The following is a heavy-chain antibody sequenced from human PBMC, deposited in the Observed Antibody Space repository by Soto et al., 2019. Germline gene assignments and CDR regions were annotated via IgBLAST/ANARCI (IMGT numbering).Heavy chain of an antibody. CDR3: ARGEGYYDSSGLEYYHGMDV. CDR2: FIPIFGTS. V-gene: IGHV1-69*01. CDR1: GGTFRSHA. J-gene: IGHJ6*02. D-gene: IGHD3-22*01. Sequence: QVQLEQSGAEVKKPGSSVKVSCKASGGTFRSHAIAWVRQAPGQGLEWMGDFIPIFGTSNYAQKFQGRISITAYESRTTAYMELSTVTDEDTATYYCARGEGYYDSSGLEYYHGMDVWGQWTTLTVSS.